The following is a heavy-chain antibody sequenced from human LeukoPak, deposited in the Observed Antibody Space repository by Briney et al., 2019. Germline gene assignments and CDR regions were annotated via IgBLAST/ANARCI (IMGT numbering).Heavy chain of an antibody. D-gene: IGHD5/OR15-5a*01. J-gene: IGHJ6*03. V-gene: IGHV4-39*02. CDR3: VRHGYSVYEWLYYYMDV. Sequence: PSETLSLTCAGSGDSIKSSKYFWGWIRQTPDKGLEWIGSVDYSGTAYYNASLKSRLTMSVDTSKNHLSLRLTSVTAADTALHYCVRHGYSVYEWLYYYMDVWGKGTTVTVSS. CDR1: GDSIKSSKYF. CDR2: VDYSGTA.